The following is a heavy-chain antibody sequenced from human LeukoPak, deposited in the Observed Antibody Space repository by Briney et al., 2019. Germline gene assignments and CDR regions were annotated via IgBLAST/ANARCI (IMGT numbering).Heavy chain of an antibody. Sequence: PSQTLSLTCTVSGGSINSGSYYWSWVRQPAGKGLEWIGRIYTSGSTNYNPSLKSRVTISVDTSKNQFSLKLSSVTAADTAVYYCAREGSSYYYYMDVWGKGTTVTVSS. CDR1: GGSINSGSYY. J-gene: IGHJ6*03. CDR2: IYTSGST. CDR3: AREGSSYYYYMDV. D-gene: IGHD6-6*01. V-gene: IGHV4-61*02.